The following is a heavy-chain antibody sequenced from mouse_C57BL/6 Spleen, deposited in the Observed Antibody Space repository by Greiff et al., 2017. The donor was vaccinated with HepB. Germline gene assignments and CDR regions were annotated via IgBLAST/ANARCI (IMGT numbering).Heavy chain of an antibody. D-gene: IGHD1-1*01. CDR2: IDPEDGDT. V-gene: IGHV14-1*01. J-gene: IGHJ1*03. CDR3: KGTTVVATPYFDV. Sequence: EVKLVESGAELVRPGASVKLSCTASGFNIKDYYMHWVKQRPEQGLEWIGRIDPEDGDTEYAPKFQGKATMTADTSSNTAYLQLSSLTSEDTAVYYCKGTTVVATPYFDVWGTGTTVTVSS. CDR1: GFNIKDYY.